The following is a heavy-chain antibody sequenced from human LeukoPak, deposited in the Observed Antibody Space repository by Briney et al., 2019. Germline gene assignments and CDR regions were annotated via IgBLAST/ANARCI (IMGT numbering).Heavy chain of an antibody. CDR3: ARGYSTLDY. Sequence: SETLSLTCAVYGGSFSGYYWSWVRQPPGKGLEWIGEINHSGSTNYNPSLKSRVTISVDTSKNQFSLKLSSVTAADTAVYYCARGYSTLDYWGQGTLVTVSS. V-gene: IGHV4-34*01. D-gene: IGHD6-13*01. CDR1: GGSFSGYY. J-gene: IGHJ4*02. CDR2: INHSGST.